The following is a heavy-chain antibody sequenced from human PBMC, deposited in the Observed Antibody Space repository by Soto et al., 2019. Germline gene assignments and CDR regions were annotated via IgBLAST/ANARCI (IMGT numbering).Heavy chain of an antibody. CDR3: ARRGETV. CDR1: GGSISSSSYY. Sequence: PSETLSLTCTVSGGSISSSSYYWGWIRQPPGKGLEWIGSIYYSGSTYYNPSLKSRVTISVDTSKNQFSLKLSSVTAADTAVYYCARRGETVWGQGTTVTVSS. J-gene: IGHJ6*02. V-gene: IGHV4-39*01. CDR2: IYYSGST. D-gene: IGHD3-3*01.